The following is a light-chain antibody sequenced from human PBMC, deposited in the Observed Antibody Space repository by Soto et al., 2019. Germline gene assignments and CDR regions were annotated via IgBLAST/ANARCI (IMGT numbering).Light chain of an antibody. CDR2: GAS. V-gene: IGKV3-20*01. Sequence: DIVLTQSPGTLSLSPGERATLSCRASQSVSSNYLAWYQQKPGQAPRLLIHGASTSATGVPDRFSGSGSGTDFTLTNSRLEPEDFAVYHCQQYGSLSWTFGQGTKVEIK. CDR3: QQYGSLSWT. CDR1: QSVSSNY. J-gene: IGKJ1*01.